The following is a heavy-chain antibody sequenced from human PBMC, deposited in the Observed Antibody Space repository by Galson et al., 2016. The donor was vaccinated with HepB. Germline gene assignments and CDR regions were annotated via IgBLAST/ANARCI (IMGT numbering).Heavy chain of an antibody. CDR1: GLTFSSYG. CDR2: IWYDGSNK. V-gene: IGHV3-33*01. CDR3: ARVLGGTSTGYFDL. D-gene: IGHD1-1*01. Sequence: SMRLSCAASGLTFSSYGMHCVRQAPGKGLEWVALIWYDGSNKYYADSVKGRFTISRDNSKNTLYLQMNSLRAEDTAVYYCARVLGGTSTGYFDLGGQGTLVTVSS. J-gene: IGHJ4*02.